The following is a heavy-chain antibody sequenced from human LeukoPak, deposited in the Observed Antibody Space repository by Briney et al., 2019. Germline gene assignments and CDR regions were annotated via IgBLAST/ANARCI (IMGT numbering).Heavy chain of an antibody. V-gene: IGHV3-30-3*01. Sequence: GGSLRLSCVASGLTLSREGLHWIRQAPGKGLEWVAVISSDENSKYYADSVKGRFTVSRDNSKNTLSLQMNSLRVEDTAVYYCARDIGGLDGDGLDYWGQGTLVSVSS. CDR3: ARDIGGLDGDGLDY. D-gene: IGHD4-17*01. J-gene: IGHJ4*02. CDR1: GLTLSREG. CDR2: ISSDENSK.